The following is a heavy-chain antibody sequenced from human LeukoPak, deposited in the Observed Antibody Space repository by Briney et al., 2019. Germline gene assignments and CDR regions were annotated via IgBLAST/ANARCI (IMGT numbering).Heavy chain of an antibody. CDR1: GFTFSSYA. V-gene: IGHV3-23*01. CDR3: AKSLEQWLVDY. D-gene: IGHD6-19*01. J-gene: IGHJ4*02. Sequence: GGSLRLSCAVSGFTFSSYAMSWVRQAPGKGLEWVSAISGSGGSTYYADSVKGRFTISRDNSKDALYLQMNSLRAEDTAVYYCAKSLEQWLVDYWGQGTLVTVSS. CDR2: ISGSGGST.